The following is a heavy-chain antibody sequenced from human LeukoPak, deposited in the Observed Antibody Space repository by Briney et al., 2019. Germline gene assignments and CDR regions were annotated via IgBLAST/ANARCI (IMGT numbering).Heavy chain of an antibody. CDR2: VFYSGST. CDR1: GDPITSSSYY. CDR3: ARHSPVLLYSSSSRGWFDP. V-gene: IGHV4-39*01. J-gene: IGHJ5*02. Sequence: PSETLSLTCTVSGDPITSSSYYWGCIRQPPGKGLECIGSVFYSGSTYHNPSLKSRVIISVDTSKNQFSLKLSSVTAADTAVYYCARHSPVLLYSSSSRGWFDPWGQGTLVTVSS. D-gene: IGHD6-6*01.